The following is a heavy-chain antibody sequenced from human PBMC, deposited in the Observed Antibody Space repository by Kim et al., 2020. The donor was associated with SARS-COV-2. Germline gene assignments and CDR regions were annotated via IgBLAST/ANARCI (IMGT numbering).Heavy chain of an antibody. V-gene: IGHV3-23*01. Sequence: GGSLRLSCAASGFTFSSYSMSWVRQAPGKGLEWVSSISGSGGSTYYADSVKGRFTISRDNSKNTLYLQMNSLRAEDTAVYYCSTTVATRFYGYFDLWGRGTMVT. CDR2: ISGSGGST. J-gene: IGHJ2*01. CDR1: GFTFSSYS. CDR3: STTVATRFYGYFDL. D-gene: IGHD4-17*01.